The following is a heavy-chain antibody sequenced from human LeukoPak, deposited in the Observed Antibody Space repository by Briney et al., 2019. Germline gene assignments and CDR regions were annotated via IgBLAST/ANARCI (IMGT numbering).Heavy chain of an antibody. Sequence: GGSLRLSCAASGFTFSSYEMNWVRQAPGKGLEWVSAISGSGGSTYYADSVKGRFTISRDNSKNTLYLQMNSLRAEDTAVYYCAKDRRITMIVVVIYFDYWGQGTLVTVSS. CDR2: ISGSGGST. CDR3: AKDRRITMIVVVIYFDY. D-gene: IGHD3-22*01. CDR1: GFTFSSYE. J-gene: IGHJ4*02. V-gene: IGHV3-23*01.